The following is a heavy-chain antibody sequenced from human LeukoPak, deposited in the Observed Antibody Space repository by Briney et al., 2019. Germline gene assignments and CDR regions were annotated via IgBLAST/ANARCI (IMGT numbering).Heavy chain of an antibody. CDR3: GGHCSSTSCYKLADTFDI. D-gene: IGHD2-2*02. V-gene: IGHV3-30-3*01. CDR2: ISYDGSNK. CDR1: GFTFSSYA. J-gene: IGHJ3*02. Sequence: PGGSLRLSCAASGFTFSSYAMHWVRQAPGKGLEWVAVISYDGSNKYYADSVKGRFTISRDNSKNTLYLQMNSLRAEDTAVYYCGGHCSSTSCYKLADTFDIWGQGTMVTVSS.